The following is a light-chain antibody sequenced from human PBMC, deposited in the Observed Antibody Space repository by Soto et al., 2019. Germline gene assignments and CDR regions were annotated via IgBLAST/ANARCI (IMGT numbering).Light chain of an antibody. CDR2: GAS. Sequence: EIVLTQSPGTLSLSPGERATLSCRASHSVSSSYLAWYQQNPGQAPRLLIYGASSRATGIPERFSGSGSGTDFTLTSSRLEPEDFAVYYCQQYGSSPPYTFGQGTKLEIK. CDR1: HSVSSSY. J-gene: IGKJ2*01. V-gene: IGKV3-20*01. CDR3: QQYGSSPPYT.